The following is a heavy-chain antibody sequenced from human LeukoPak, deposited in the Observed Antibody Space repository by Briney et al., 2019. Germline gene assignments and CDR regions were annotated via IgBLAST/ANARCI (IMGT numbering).Heavy chain of an antibody. D-gene: IGHD6-19*01. CDR1: GGSITSSTYY. V-gene: IGHV4-39*02. J-gene: IGHJ4*02. CDR3: AGHYNGWYSAFES. CDR2: VYYTGST. Sequence: TSETLSLTCTVSGGSITSSTYYWGWVRQPPGKGLEWIASVYYTGSTYYSPSLKNRLNVSVDTSQNHLSMKLSSVTAADSAVYYCAGHYNGWYSAFESWGQGTLATVSS.